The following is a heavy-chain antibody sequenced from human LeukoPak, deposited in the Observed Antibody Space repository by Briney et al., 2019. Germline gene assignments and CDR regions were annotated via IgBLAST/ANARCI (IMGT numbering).Heavy chain of an antibody. J-gene: IGHJ4*02. CDR1: GGSISSGGYY. V-gene: IGHV4-30-2*03. CDR2: IYYSGST. D-gene: IGHD6-19*01. CDR3: ARCREDIAVAGEYYFDY. Sequence: SQTLSLTCTVSGGSISSGGYYWSWIRQPPGKGLEWIGSIYYSGSTYYNPSLKSRVTISVDTSKNQFSLKLSSVTAADTAVYYCARCREDIAVAGEYYFDYWGQGTLVTVSS.